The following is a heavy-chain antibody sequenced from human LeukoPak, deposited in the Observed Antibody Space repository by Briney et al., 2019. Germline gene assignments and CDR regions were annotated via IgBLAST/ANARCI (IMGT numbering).Heavy chain of an antibody. D-gene: IGHD1-26*01. Sequence: GGSLRLSCAASGFTFSNYAMNWVRQAPGKGLEWVSGISGSGGSTYYADSVKGRFTISRDNAKNSLYLQMNSLRAEDTAVYYCARGGSASDIWGQGTMVTVSS. CDR3: ARGGSASDI. J-gene: IGHJ3*02. CDR1: GFTFSNYA. V-gene: IGHV3-23*01. CDR2: ISGSGGST.